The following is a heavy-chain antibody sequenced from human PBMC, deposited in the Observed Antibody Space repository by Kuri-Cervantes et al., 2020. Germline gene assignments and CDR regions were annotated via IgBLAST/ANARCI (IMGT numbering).Heavy chain of an antibody. J-gene: IGHJ5*02. CDR3: ARVVAATDDWFDP. CDR2: IYYSGST. D-gene: IGHD2-15*01. CDR1: GGSISSSSYY. V-gene: IGHV4-39*07. Sequence: GSLRLSCTVSGGSISSSSYYWGWIRQPPGKGLEWIGSIYYSGSTYYNPSLKSRVTISVDTSKNQFSLKLSSVTAADTAVYYCARVVAATDDWFDPWGQGTLVTVSS.